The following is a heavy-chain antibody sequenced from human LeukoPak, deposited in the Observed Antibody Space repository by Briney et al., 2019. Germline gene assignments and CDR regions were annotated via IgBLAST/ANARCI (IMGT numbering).Heavy chain of an antibody. CDR2: INSDGSST. CDR1: GFTFSNAW. CDR3: ARGDYGDYQTFSY. Sequence: GGSLRLSCAASGFTFSNAWMSWVRQAPGKGLVWVSRINSDGSSTSYADSVKGRFTISRDNAKNTLYLQMNSLRAEDTAVYYCARGDYGDYQTFSYWGQGTLVTVSS. J-gene: IGHJ4*02. D-gene: IGHD4-17*01. V-gene: IGHV3-74*01.